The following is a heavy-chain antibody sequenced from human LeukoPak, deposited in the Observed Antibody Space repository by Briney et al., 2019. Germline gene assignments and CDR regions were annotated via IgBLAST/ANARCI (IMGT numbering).Heavy chain of an antibody. CDR2: MNPKSGNT. Sequence: ASVKVSCKASGYTFNSFDINWVRQATGQGLEWMGWMNPKSGNTGYAQKYEDRVTMTTDTSISTAYMELRGLRSEDTAVYYCARVKVGYRYALSNYYFGMDVWGQGTTVTVSS. D-gene: IGHD5-18*01. CDR3: ARVKVGYRYALSNYYFGMDV. V-gene: IGHV1-8*01. CDR1: GYTFNSFD. J-gene: IGHJ6*01.